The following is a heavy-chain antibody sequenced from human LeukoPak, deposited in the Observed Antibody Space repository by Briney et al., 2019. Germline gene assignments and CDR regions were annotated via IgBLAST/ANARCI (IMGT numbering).Heavy chain of an antibody. CDR1: GGSFSGYY. D-gene: IGHD2-15*01. CDR3: ARARLRINYYYYYMDV. CDR2: INHSGST. Sequence: SETLSLTCAVYGGSFSGYYWSWIRQPPGKGLEWIGEINHSGSTNYNPSLKSRVTISVDTSKNQFSLKLSSVTAADTAVYYCARARLRINYYYYYMDVWGKGTTVTISS. V-gene: IGHV4-34*01. J-gene: IGHJ6*03.